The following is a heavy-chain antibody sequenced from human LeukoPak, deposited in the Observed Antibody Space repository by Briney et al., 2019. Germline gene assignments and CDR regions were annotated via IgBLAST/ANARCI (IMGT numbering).Heavy chain of an antibody. D-gene: IGHD3-10*01. CDR2: IKQDGGEK. V-gene: IGHV3-7*03. J-gene: IGHJ6*02. Sequence: GGSLRLSCVASGFTFSSYWMSWVRQAPGKGLEWVANIKQDGGEKYYVDSVKGRFTISRDNANNSLYLQMNNLRAEDSAVYYCATDRVPHYGMHVWGQGTTVTVSS. CDR1: GFTFSSYW. CDR3: ATDRVPHYGMHV.